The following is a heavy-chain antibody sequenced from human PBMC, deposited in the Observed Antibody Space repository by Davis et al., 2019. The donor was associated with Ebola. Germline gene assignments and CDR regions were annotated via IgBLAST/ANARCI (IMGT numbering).Heavy chain of an antibody. V-gene: IGHV1-3*01. CDR2: INAGNGNT. CDR3: ARSDSNYGGALRY. Sequence: AASVKVSCKASGYTFTSYAMHWVRQAPGQRLEWMGWINAGNGNTKYSQKFQGRVTITRDTSASTAYMELSRLRSDDTVVYYCARSDSNYGGALRYWGQGTLVTVSS. D-gene: IGHD4-11*01. J-gene: IGHJ4*02. CDR1: GYTFTSYA.